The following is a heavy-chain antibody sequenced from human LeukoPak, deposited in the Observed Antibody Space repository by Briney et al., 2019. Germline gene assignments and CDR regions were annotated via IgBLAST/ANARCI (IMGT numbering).Heavy chain of an antibody. V-gene: IGHV4-59*01. D-gene: IGHD2/OR15-2a*01. CDR2: IYYSGST. CDR1: GGSIRSYY. CDR3: ARDFYDAFDI. J-gene: IGHJ3*02. Sequence: SETLSLTCTVSGGSIRSYYWSWIRQPPGKGLEWIGYIYYSGSTNYNPSLKSRVTISVDTSKNQFSLKLSFVTAADTAVYYCARDFYDAFDIWDQGTMVTVSS.